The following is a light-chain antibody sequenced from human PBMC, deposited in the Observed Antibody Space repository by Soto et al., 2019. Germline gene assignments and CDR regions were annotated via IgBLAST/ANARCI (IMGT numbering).Light chain of an antibody. J-gene: IGLJ1*01. CDR2: DVT. Sequence: QSVVTQPPSVSRSPGQSVAISRTGNNSDIGSFNRVAWYQQPPGIASKLIIYDVTNRPSGVPDRFSGFKSGNTASLTFSGLQAEDEADYYCNSFTTSSTYVFGTGTKVTVL. CDR3: NSFTTSSTYV. CDR1: NSDIGSFNR. V-gene: IGLV2-18*02.